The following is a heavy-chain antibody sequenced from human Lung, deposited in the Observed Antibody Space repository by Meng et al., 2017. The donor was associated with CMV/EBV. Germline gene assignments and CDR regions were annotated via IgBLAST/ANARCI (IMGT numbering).Heavy chain of an antibody. CDR3: ARDLRRELSGAFDI. Sequence: GGSLRLSCAASGFTFSSYAMHWVRKAPGKGLEWVAVISYDGSNKYYADSVKGRFTISRDNSKNTLYLQMNSLRAEDTAVYYCARDLRRELSGAFDIWGQGTMVTVSS. V-gene: IGHV3-30*04. D-gene: IGHD1-26*01. CDR1: GFTFSSYA. J-gene: IGHJ3*02. CDR2: ISYDGSNK.